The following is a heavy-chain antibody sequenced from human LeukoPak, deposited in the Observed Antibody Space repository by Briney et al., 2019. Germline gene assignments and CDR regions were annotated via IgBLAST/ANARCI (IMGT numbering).Heavy chain of an antibody. CDR2: INEDGSEK. CDR1: GFTFSSYW. J-gene: IGHJ3*02. CDR3: ARRQCSSISCYYAFDI. V-gene: IGHV3-7*01. Sequence: GGSLRLSCAASGFTFSSYWMSWVRQAPGKGVEWVANINEDGSEKYYVDSLKGRFTISRDNAKNSLYLQMNSLGAEDTAVYYCARRQCSSISCYYAFDIWGQGTMVTVSS. D-gene: IGHD2-2*01.